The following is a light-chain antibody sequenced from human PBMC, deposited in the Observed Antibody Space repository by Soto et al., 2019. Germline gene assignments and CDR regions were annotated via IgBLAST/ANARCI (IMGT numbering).Light chain of an antibody. CDR2: EVS. J-gene: IGLJ2*01. CDR1: SSDVGGHKY. Sequence: QSVLTQPASVSGSPGQSITISCTGTSSDVGGHKYVSWYQQHPDKAPKVLIFEVSNRPSGIYYRFSGSKSGNTASLTISGLQAEYEADYYCSSYTSSTTSVVFGGGTKVTVL. CDR3: SSYTSSTTSVV. V-gene: IGLV2-14*01.